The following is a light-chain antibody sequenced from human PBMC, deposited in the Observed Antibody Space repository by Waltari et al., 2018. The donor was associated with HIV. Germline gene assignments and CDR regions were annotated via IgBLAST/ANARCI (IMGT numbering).Light chain of an antibody. V-gene: IGKV2-28*01. Sequence: DIAMIQPPDYLAVSSGESVSVSCRSSQSLHHSNGHNYLDWYVQRPGQAPQLLIYLSSRRASGVPDRIAGSGSGRDFILKISRVEAEDVGVYYCMHGQQTPVFGQGTKVEVK. J-gene: IGKJ1*01. CDR2: LSS. CDR3: MHGQQTPV. CDR1: QSLHHSNGHNY.